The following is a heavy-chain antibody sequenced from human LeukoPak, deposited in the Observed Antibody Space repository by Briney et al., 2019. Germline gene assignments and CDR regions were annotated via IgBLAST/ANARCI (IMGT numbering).Heavy chain of an antibody. CDR2: IYYSGST. CDR1: GGSISSSSYY. D-gene: IGHD6-19*01. J-gene: IGHJ4*02. Sequence: SETLSLTCTVSGGSISSSSYYWGWIRQPPGKGLEWIGSIYYSGSTYYNPSLKSRVTISVDTSKNQFSLKLSSVTAADTAVYYCERQLEYSSGWFDYWGQGTLVTVSS. CDR3: ERQLEYSSGWFDY. V-gene: IGHV4-39*01.